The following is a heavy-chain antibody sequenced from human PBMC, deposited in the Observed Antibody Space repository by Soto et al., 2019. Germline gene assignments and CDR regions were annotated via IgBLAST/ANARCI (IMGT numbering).Heavy chain of an antibody. CDR2: INHSGST. CDR3: ARGLGYCSSISCQASHENFDY. CDR1: GGSFSGYY. Sequence: QVQLQQWGAGLLKPSETLSLTCAVYGGSFSGYYWSWIRQPPGKGLEWIGEINHSGSTNYNPSLKSRVTISVDTSKNQFSLKLSSVTAADTAVYYCARGLGYCSSISCQASHENFDYWGQGTLVTVSS. V-gene: IGHV4-34*01. J-gene: IGHJ4*02. D-gene: IGHD2-2*01.